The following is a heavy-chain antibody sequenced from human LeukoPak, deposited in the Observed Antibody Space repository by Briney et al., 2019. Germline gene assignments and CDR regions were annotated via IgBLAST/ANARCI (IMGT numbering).Heavy chain of an antibody. Sequence: SETLSLTCTVSGGSISSGGYYWSWIRQPPGKGLEWIGNIYYSGSTYYNPSLKSRVTISVDTSKNQFSLKLSSVTAADTAVYYCARAVGSSTSLAFDIWGQGTMVTVSS. CDR1: GGSISSGGYY. J-gene: IGHJ3*02. V-gene: IGHV4-31*03. CDR2: IYYSGST. CDR3: ARAVGSSTSLAFDI. D-gene: IGHD2-2*01.